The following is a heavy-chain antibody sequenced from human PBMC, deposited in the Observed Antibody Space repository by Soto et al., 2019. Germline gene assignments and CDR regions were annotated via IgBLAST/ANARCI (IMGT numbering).Heavy chain of an antibody. CDR1: GFTFSSYS. CDR2: ISSSGSYI. V-gene: IGHV3-21*01. CDR3: ARDSGTYYDVLTGYRGTPDW. J-gene: IGHJ4*02. D-gene: IGHD3-9*01. Sequence: EVQLVESGGGLVKPGGSLRLSCAASGFTFSSYSMNWVRQAPGKGLEWVSLISSSGSYIYYAVSVKGRFTISRDNAKNSLFLQMNSLRAEDTAVYYCARDSGTYYDVLTGYRGTPDWWGQGTLVTVSS.